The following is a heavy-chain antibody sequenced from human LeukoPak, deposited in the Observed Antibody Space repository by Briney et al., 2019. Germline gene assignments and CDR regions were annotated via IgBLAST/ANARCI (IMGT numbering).Heavy chain of an antibody. V-gene: IGHV3-33*01. J-gene: IGHJ6*04. Sequence: GGSLRLSCAASGFTFSSYGMHWVRQAPGKGLEWVAVIWYDGSNKYYAGSVKGRFTISRDNSKNTLYLQMNSLRAEDTAVYYCARDIYIYGSGRSGTDVWGKGTTVTVSS. D-gene: IGHD3-10*01. CDR2: IWYDGSNK. CDR1: GFTFSSYG. CDR3: ARDIYIYGSGRSGTDV.